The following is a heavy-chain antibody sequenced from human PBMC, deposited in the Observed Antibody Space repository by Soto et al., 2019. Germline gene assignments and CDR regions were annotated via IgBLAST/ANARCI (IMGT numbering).Heavy chain of an antibody. CDR2: ISGSGDST. CDR3: AKERSSGWSVDY. CDR1: GFTFSTYA. Sequence: EVQLLESGGGLVQPGGSLRLSCAASGFTFSTYAMNWVRQAPGKGLEWVSGISGSGDSTYYADSVKGRFTVSRDNSKNTLYLQMNGLRGEDTAVFYCAKERSSGWSVDYWGQGTMGSVSP. D-gene: IGHD6-19*01. J-gene: IGHJ4*02. V-gene: IGHV3-23*01.